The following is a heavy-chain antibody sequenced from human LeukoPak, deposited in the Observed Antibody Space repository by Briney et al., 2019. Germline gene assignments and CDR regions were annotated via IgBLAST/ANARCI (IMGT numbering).Heavy chain of an antibody. D-gene: IGHD3-22*01. V-gene: IGHV4-59*01. J-gene: IGHJ3*02. CDR3: XXXXXXXXYYDSSGYYYLAAFDI. Sequence: SETLSLTCTVSGGSISSYYWSWIRQPPGKGLEWIGYIYYSGSTNYNPSLKSRVTISVDTSKNQFSLKSSSLPPAAPAVFYGXXXXXXXXYYDSSGYYYLAAFDIWGQGTMVTVSS. CDR2: IYYSGST. CDR1: GGSISSYY.